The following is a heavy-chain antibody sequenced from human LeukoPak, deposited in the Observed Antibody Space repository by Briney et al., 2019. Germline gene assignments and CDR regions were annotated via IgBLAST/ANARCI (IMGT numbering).Heavy chain of an antibody. J-gene: IGHJ4*02. V-gene: IGHV4-59*08. Sequence: KPSETLSLTCAVYGGSFSGYYWSWIRQPPGKGLEWIGYIYYSGSTNYNPSLKSRVTISVDSSNNQFSLKLSSVTAADTAVYYCARRDRAMVVFDYWGQETLVTVSS. CDR3: ARRDRAMVVFDY. D-gene: IGHD5-18*01. CDR1: GGSFSGYY. CDR2: IYYSGST.